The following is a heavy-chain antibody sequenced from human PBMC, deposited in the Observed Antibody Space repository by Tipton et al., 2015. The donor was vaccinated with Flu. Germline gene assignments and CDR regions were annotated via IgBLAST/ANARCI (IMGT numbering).Heavy chain of an antibody. CDR1: GFTFDDYA. CDR2: ISWNSGSI. Sequence: RSLRLSCAASGFTFDDYAMHWVRQAPGKGLEWVSGISWNSGSIGYADSVKGRFTISRDNAKNSLYLQMNSLRAEDTALYYCAKDSRGVGSSGHGGFDYWGQGTLVTVSS. CDR3: AKDSRGVGSSGHGGFDY. D-gene: IGHD3-22*01. J-gene: IGHJ4*02. V-gene: IGHV3-9*01.